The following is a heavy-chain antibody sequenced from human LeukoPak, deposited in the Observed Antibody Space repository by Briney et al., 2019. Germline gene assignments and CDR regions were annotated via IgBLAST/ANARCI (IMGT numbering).Heavy chain of an antibody. D-gene: IGHD4-17*01. CDR3: ARARYYYGFYYMDV. Sequence: PGGSLRLSCAASGFTFSSYEMNWVRQAPGKGLEGVSYISSSGSTIYYADSVKGRFTISRDSAKNSLYLQMNSLRAEDTAVYYCARARYYYGFYYMDVWGKGTTVTISS. V-gene: IGHV3-48*03. CDR1: GFTFSSYE. CDR2: ISSSGSTI. J-gene: IGHJ6*03.